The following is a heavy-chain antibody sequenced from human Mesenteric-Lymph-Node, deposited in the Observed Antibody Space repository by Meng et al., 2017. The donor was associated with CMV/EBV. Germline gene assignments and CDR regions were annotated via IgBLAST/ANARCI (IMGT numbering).Heavy chain of an antibody. D-gene: IGHD3-3*01. Sequence: GSLRLSCSVSGGSISSYYWSWIRQPPGKGLEWIGYIYYRGSTDYNPSLKSRVTISVGSSKNQFSLKLTSVTAADTAVYHCARVTLDYDFWGGSYYFDYWGQGALVTVSS. V-gene: IGHV4-59*01. J-gene: IGHJ4*02. CDR1: GGSISSYY. CDR2: IYYRGST. CDR3: ARVTLDYDFWGGSYYFDY.